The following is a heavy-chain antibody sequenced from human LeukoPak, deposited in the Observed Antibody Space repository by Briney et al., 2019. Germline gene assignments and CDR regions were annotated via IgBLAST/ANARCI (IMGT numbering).Heavy chain of an antibody. CDR3: ARVPPRGATTYYFDY. D-gene: IGHD5-24*01. CDR1: GGSFSGYY. Sequence: SETLSLTCAVYGGSFSGYYWSWIRQPPGKGLEWIGEINHSGSTNYNPSLKSRVTISVDTSKNQFSLKLSSVTAADTAVYYCARVPPRGATTYYFDYWGQGTLVTVSS. CDR2: INHSGST. J-gene: IGHJ4*02. V-gene: IGHV4-34*01.